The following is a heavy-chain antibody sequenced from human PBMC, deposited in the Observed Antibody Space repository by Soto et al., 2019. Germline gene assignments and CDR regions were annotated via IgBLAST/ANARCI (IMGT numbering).Heavy chain of an antibody. CDR3: ARAYYDYIWGSYRLARFDY. CDR2: INHSGST. V-gene: IGHV4-34*01. CDR1: GGSFSGYY. D-gene: IGHD3-16*02. Sequence: SETLSLICAVYGGSFSGYYWSWIRQPPGKGLEWIGEINHSGSTNYNPSLKSRVTISVDTSKNQFSLKLSSVTAADTAVYYCARAYYDYIWGSYRLARFDYWGQGTLVTVSS. J-gene: IGHJ4*02.